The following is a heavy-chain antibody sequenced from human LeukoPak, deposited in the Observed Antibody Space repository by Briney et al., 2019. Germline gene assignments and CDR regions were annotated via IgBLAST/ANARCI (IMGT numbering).Heavy chain of an antibody. CDR1: GDTFSTNA. V-gene: IGHV1-69*05. Sequence: SVKVSCKASGDTFSTNALSWVRLAPGQGLEWMGGFIPLFGSAHYAQKLQGRITIATDESTSTAYMVLSNLRSDDTAVYYCARGGGPYESTGFFAGPFDYWGQGTVVTVSS. CDR3: ARGGGPYESTGFFAGPFDY. CDR2: FIPLFGSA. D-gene: IGHD3-22*01. J-gene: IGHJ4*02.